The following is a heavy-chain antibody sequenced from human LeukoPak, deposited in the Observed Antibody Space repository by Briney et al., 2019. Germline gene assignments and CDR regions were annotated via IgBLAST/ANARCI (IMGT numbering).Heavy chain of an antibody. V-gene: IGHV4-4*07. J-gene: IGHJ4*02. CDR3: GRGSSSGNSIYFFDY. CDR2: IYTSGST. D-gene: IGHD4-23*01. CDR1: GGSISSYY. Sequence: SETLSLTCTVSGGSISSYYRSWIRQPAGKGLEWIGRIYTSGSTNYNPSLKSRVTMSVVPSKNQFSLKLSAVAAADTAVYYCGRGSSSGNSIYFFDYWGQGTLVTVSS.